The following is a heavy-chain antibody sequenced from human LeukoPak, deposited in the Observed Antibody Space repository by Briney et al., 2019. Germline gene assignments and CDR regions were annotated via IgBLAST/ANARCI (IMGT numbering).Heavy chain of an antibody. CDR1: GYTFTSYD. J-gene: IGHJ4*02. CDR2: MNPNSGNT. D-gene: IGHD3-22*01. CDR3: ARGNTYYYDSSGYHDY. Sequence: GASVKVSCKASGYTFTSYDINWVRQATGQGLEWMGWMNPNSGNTGYAQKFQGRVTMTRNTSISTAYVELSSLRSEDTAVYYCARGNTYYYDSSGYHDYWGQGTLVTVSS. V-gene: IGHV1-8*01.